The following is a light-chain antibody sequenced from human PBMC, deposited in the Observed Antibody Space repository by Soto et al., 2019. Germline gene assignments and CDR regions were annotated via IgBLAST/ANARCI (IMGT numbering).Light chain of an antibody. CDR3: QQYYSYPWT. V-gene: IGKV1-8*01. J-gene: IGKJ1*01. CDR2: AAS. CDR1: QGISSY. Sequence: AIRMTQSPSSLSASTGDRVTIHCRARQGISSYLAWYQQKPGKAPKLLIYAASTLQSGVPSRFSGSGSGTDFTLTISCLQSEDFATYYCQQYYSYPWTFGQGTKVEIK.